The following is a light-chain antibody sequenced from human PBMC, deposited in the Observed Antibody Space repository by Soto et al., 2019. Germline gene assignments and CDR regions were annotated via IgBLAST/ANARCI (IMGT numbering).Light chain of an antibody. CDR3: EPYTSSLAYV. Sequence: QSVLTQPASVSGSPGQSITISCTGNSSDVGGYNYVSWYQQQAGKAPKLIIHEVSNRPSGVSNSFSGSKSGNTASLTIYGLQAEDEADYYCEPYTSSLAYVMG. CDR2: EVS. CDR1: SSDVGGYNY. J-gene: IGLJ1*01. V-gene: IGLV2-14*01.